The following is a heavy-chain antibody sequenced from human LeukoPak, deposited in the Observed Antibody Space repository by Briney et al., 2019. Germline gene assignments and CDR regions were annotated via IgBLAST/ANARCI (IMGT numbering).Heavy chain of an antibody. V-gene: IGHV4-34*01. J-gene: IGHJ4*02. CDR3: ARHSPNTASFIDY. CDR1: GGSFSGYY. Sequence: SETLSLTCAVYGGSFSGYYWSWIRQPPGKGLEWIGEINHSGSTNYNPSLKSRVTISVDTSKNQFSLKLSSVTAADTAVYYCARHSPNTASFIDYWGQGTLVTVSS. D-gene: IGHD5-18*01. CDR2: INHSGST.